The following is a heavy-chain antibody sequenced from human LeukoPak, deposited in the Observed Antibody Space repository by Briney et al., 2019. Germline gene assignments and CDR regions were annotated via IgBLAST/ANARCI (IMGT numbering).Heavy chain of an antibody. Sequence: PSETLSLTCTVSGGSISNGGYYWRWIRQHPGKGLEWIGYIYYSGSTHYYPSLKSRVTISVDTSKNQFSLKLSSVTAADTAVYYCARAEVAATPFDPWGQGTLVTVSS. V-gene: IGHV4-31*03. CDR2: IYYSGST. D-gene: IGHD2-15*01. CDR1: GGSISNGGYY. CDR3: ARAEVAATPFDP. J-gene: IGHJ5*02.